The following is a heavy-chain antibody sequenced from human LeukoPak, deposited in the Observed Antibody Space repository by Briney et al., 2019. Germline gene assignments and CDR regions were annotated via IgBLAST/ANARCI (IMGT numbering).Heavy chain of an antibody. CDR3: ARGAQYSGSNVNYYYYMDV. Sequence: GGSLRLSCAASGFTFSSYAMSWLRQAPGKGLEWVSFIYSDGSTYYADSVQGRFTLSRDNSKNTLYLQMNSLRAEDTAVYYCARGAQYSGSNVNYYYYMDVWGKGTTVTISS. CDR2: IYSDGST. D-gene: IGHD1-26*01. CDR1: GFTFSSYA. J-gene: IGHJ6*03. V-gene: IGHV3-66*01.